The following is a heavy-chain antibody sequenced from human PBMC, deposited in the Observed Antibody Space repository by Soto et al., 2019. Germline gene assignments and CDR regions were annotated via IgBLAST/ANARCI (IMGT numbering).Heavy chain of an antibody. V-gene: IGHV4-31*03. CDR3: ARDHSSGYYAFDI. D-gene: IGHD3-22*01. CDR2: IYYSGST. Sequence: QVQLQESCPGLVKPSQTLSLTCTVSGGSISSGGYYWSWIRQHPGKGLEWIGYIYYSGSTYYNPSLKSRVTISVDTSKNQFSLKLSSVTAADTAVYYCARDHSSGYYAFDIWGQGTMVTVSS. J-gene: IGHJ3*02. CDR1: GGSISSGGYY.